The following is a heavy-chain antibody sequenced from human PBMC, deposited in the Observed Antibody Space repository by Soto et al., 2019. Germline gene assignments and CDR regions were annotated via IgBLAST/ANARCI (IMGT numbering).Heavy chain of an antibody. D-gene: IGHD4-17*01. CDR3: AKEIHAGREGYHYGADY. V-gene: IGHV3-30*18. CDR1: GFTFSTYG. CDR2: ISYDGSDK. Sequence: QVQVVESGGGVVQPGRSLTLSCAASGFTFSTYGMHWVRQAPGKGLEWVAIISYDGSDKRYADSVKGRFAISRDNSMNTLYLQLNSLRAEDTAVYYCAKEIHAGREGYHYGADYWGQGTLVTVSS. J-gene: IGHJ4*02.